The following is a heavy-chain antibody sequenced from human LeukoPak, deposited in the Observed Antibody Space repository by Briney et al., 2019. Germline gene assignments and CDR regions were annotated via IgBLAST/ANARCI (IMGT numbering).Heavy chain of an antibody. CDR2: IYYSGIP. D-gene: IGHD6-25*01. CDR3: ARGSSRYYNWFYP. V-gene: IGHV4-31*03. J-gene: IGHJ5*02. CDR1: GDSISSGGLY. Sequence: PAETLSLTCIVSGDSISSGGLYWGWLRQHPGRGGEWIGHIYYSGIPYYNPSLETRLTMSVDTSKNQSSLTLRSVTAADTAVYYCARGSSRYYNWFYPWGQGTLVAVSS.